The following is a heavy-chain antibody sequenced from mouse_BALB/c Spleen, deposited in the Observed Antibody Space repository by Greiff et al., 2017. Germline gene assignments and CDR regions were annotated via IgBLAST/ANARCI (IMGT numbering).Heavy chain of an antibody. J-gene: IGHJ3*01. D-gene: IGHD1-1*01. CDR1: GYSFTGYF. CDR3: GRDWATVVAPFAY. CDR2: INPYNGDT. Sequence: EVKLVESGPELVKPGASVKISCKASGYSFTGYFMNWVKQSHGKSLEWIGRINPYNGDTFYNQKFKGKATLTVDKSSSTAHMELLSLTSEDSAVYYCGRDWATVVAPFAYWGQGTLVTVSA. V-gene: IGHV1-37*01.